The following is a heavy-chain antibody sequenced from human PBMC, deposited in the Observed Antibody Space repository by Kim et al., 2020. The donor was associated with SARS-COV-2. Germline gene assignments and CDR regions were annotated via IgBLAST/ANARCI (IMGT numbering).Heavy chain of an antibody. CDR2: INNSGST. CDR3: AVGYCSGGSCGSGIDY. CDR1: GGSFSGYY. D-gene: IGHD2-15*01. V-gene: IGHV4-34*01. Sequence: SETLSLTCAVYGGSFSGYYWSWIRQPPGKGLEWIGEINNSGSTNYNPSLKSRVTISVDTSKNQFSLKLSSVTAADTAVYYCAVGYCSGGSCGSGIDYWG. J-gene: IGHJ4*01.